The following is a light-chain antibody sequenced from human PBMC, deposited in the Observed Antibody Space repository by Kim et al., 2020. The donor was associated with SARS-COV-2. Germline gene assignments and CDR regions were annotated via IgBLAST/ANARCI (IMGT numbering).Light chain of an antibody. CDR1: QSVRSY. J-gene: IGKJ4*01. Sequence: PGERATLAYRARQSVRSYLVWYQQKPGQAPRLLIHDASNRASGIPARFSGSGSGTDFTLTISSLEPEDFAVYYCQQRTNWPLTFGGGTKVDIK. V-gene: IGKV3-11*01. CDR2: DAS. CDR3: QQRTNWPLT.